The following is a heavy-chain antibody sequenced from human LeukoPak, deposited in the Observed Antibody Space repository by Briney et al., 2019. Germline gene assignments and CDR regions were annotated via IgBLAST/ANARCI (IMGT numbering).Heavy chain of an antibody. D-gene: IGHD3-3*01. CDR2: MNPSSGNT. J-gene: IGHJ5*02. CDR3: ARTKGYDFWSGYYWFDP. Sequence: GASVKVSCKASGYTFTSHDINWVRQATGQGLEWMGWMNPSSGNTGYAQKFQGRVTITRNTSISTAYMELSSLRSEDTAVYYCARTKGYDFWSGYYWFDPWGQGTLVTVSS. CDR1: GYTFTSHD. V-gene: IGHV1-8*01.